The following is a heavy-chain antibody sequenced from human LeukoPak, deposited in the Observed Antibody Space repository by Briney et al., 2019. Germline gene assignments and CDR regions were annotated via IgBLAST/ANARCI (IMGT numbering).Heavy chain of an antibody. CDR3: ARVGVDTARTFDY. D-gene: IGHD5-18*01. J-gene: IGHJ4*02. CDR1: GFTVSSNY. V-gene: IGHV3-30-3*01. Sequence: PGGSLRLSCAASGFTVSSNYMSWVRQAPGKGLEWVAVISYDGSNKYYADSVKGRFTISRDNSKNTLYLQMNSLKAEDTAVYYCARVGVDTARTFDYWGQGTLVTVSS. CDR2: ISYDGSNK.